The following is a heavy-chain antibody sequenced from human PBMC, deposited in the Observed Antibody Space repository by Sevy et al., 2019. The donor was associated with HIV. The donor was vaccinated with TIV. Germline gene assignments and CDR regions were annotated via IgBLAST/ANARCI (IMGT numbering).Heavy chain of an antibody. V-gene: IGHV3-30*04. D-gene: IGHD4-17*01. CDR2: ISYDGRNK. CDR3: AKDRYGDTAFGDY. CDR1: GFTFSNYA. Sequence: GGSLRLSCAASGFTFSNYAMHWVRQAPGKGLEWVAFISYDGRNKYYADSVEGRFTISRVSSKSTLYLQMNSLRAEDTAVYFCAKDRYGDTAFGDYWGQGSLVTVSS. J-gene: IGHJ4*02.